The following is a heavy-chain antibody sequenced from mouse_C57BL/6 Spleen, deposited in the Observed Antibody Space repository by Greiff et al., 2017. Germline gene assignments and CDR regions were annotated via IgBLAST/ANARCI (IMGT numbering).Heavy chain of an antibody. CDR3: ASASRGRGFAY. Sequence: EVQLQESGPGLVKPSQSLSLTCSVTGYSITSGYYWNWIRQFPGNKLEWMGYISYDGSNNYNPSLKNRISITRDTSKNQFFLKLNSVTTEDTATYYCASASRGRGFAYWGQGTLVTVSA. J-gene: IGHJ3*01. CDR1: GYSITSGYY. CDR2: ISYDGSN. D-gene: IGHD6-1*01. V-gene: IGHV3-6*01.